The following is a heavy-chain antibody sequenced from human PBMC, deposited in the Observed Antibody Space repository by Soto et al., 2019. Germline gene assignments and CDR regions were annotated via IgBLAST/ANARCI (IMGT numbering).Heavy chain of an antibody. J-gene: IGHJ4*02. V-gene: IGHV3-30*19. CDR1: GFTFRSYV. Sequence: QVQLVESGGGVVQPGTSLRLSCVGSGFTFRSYVIHWVRQAPGKGLEWVALTSYDGSNKYYDDSVKGRFTISRDNSRNTVDLQMDNLRLEATALYFGARWGTTGGLDVWGQGTLVSVSS. CDR3: ARWGTTGGLDV. D-gene: IGHD3-16*01. CDR2: TSYDGSNK.